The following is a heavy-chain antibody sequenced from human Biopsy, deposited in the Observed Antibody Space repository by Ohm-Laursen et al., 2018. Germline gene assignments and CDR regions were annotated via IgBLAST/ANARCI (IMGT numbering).Heavy chain of an antibody. Sequence: GSLRLSCAASGITTRSYWMSWIRQAPGKGLEWVANIKQDGSEKNYVASVKGRFTISRDNAKNSLYLQMNSLRAEDTAAYYCARSRGSSGIATIYYYGMDVWGQGTAVTVSS. CDR1: GITTRSYW. CDR3: ARSRGSSGIATIYYYGMDV. J-gene: IGHJ6*02. V-gene: IGHV3-7*01. CDR2: IKQDGSEK. D-gene: IGHD3-10*01.